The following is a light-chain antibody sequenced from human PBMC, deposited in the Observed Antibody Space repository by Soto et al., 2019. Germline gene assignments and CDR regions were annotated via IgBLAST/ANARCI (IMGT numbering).Light chain of an antibody. CDR1: SSNIGNNA. J-gene: IGLJ2*01. V-gene: IGLV1-36*01. Sequence: QSVLTQPPSVSEAPRQRVTISCSGSSSNIGNNAVNWYQQFPGKAPKLLIYYDDLVPSGVSDRFSGSKSGTSASLAIRGLQSEDEADYYCAAWDDTLHGPFFGGGTKLTVL. CDR3: AAWDDTLHGPF. CDR2: YDD.